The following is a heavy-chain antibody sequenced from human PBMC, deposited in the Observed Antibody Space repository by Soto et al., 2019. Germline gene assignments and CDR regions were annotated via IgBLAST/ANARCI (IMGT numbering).Heavy chain of an antibody. CDR3: ARDLPYYYYYGMDV. CDR2: IYYSGST. J-gene: IGHJ6*02. V-gene: IGHV4-30-4*01. Sequence: QVQLQESGPGLVKPSQTLSLTCTVSGGSISSGDYYWIWIRQPPGKGLAWIGYIYYSGSTYYNPSLRSRVTISVDTSKNQFSLKLSSVTAADTAVYYCARDLPYYYYYGMDVWGQGTTVTVSS. CDR1: GGSISSGDYY.